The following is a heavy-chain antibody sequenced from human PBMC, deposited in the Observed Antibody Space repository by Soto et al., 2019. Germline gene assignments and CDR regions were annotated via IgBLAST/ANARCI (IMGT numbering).Heavy chain of an antibody. CDR3: ARTLNDYGDYDADY. Sequence: QVQLVQSGAEVKKPGASVKVSCTASGYTFTTYYMHWVRQAPGQGLEWMGIINPNSGSTRYAQKFQDRVTMTRDTSTSTVYMQLSSLRSEDTAVYYCARTLNDYGDYDADYWGQGTLVTVSS. D-gene: IGHD4-17*01. J-gene: IGHJ4*02. CDR2: INPNSGST. V-gene: IGHV1-46*01. CDR1: GYTFTTYY.